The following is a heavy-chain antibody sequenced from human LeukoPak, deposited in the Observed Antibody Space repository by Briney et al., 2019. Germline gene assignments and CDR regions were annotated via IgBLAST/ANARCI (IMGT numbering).Heavy chain of an antibody. CDR3: ASPRYYYDSSGYVYYYMDV. J-gene: IGHJ6*03. D-gene: IGHD3-22*01. CDR1: GGSFSGYY. CDR2: INHSGST. V-gene: IGHV4-34*01. Sequence: PSETLSLTCAVYGGSFSGYYWSWIRQPPGKGLEWIGEINHSGSTNYNPSLKSRVTISVDTSKNQFSLELSSVTAADTAVYYCASPRYYYDSSGYVYYYMDVWGKGTTVTVSS.